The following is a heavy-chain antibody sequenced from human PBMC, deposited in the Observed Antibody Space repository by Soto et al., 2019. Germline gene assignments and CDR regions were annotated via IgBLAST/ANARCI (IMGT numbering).Heavy chain of an antibody. CDR1: GGSISSGGYY. V-gene: IGHV4-31*03. Sequence: PSETLSLTCTVSGGSISSGGYYWSWIRQHPGKGLEWIGYIYYSGSTYYNPSLKSRVTISVDTSKNQFSLKLSSVTAADTAVYYCATLIGSGSYPVDYWGQGTLVTVSS. CDR3: ATLIGSGSYPVDY. D-gene: IGHD3-10*01. CDR2: IYYSGST. J-gene: IGHJ4*02.